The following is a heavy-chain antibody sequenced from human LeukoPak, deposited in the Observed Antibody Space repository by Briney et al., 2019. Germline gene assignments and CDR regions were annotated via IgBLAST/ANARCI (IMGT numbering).Heavy chain of an antibody. D-gene: IGHD2-2*01. V-gene: IGHV3-21*01. CDR3: ARFMKYQLLLDTTLDY. J-gene: IGHJ4*02. CDR1: GFTFSSYS. Sequence: PGGSLRLSCAASGFTFSSYSMNWVRQAPGKGLEWVSSISSSSSYIYYADSVKGRFTIPRDNAKNSLYLQMNSLRAEDTAVYYCARFMKYQLLLDTTLDYWGQGTLVTVSS. CDR2: ISSSSSYI.